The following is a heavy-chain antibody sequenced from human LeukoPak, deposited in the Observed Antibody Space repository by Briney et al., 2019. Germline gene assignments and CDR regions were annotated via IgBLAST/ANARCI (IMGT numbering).Heavy chain of an antibody. CDR2: ISYDGSNK. CDR1: EFTFTSYA. D-gene: IGHD6-6*01. J-gene: IGHJ4*02. CDR3: ASSYSISSYFEY. Sequence: PGRFLRLSCVASEFTFTSYAMHWVRQAPGKGLEWVALISYDGSNKYYADSVKGRFTISRDNSKNTLYLQMNSLRTVDTAVYYCASSYSISSYFEYWGRGTLVTVSS. V-gene: IGHV3-30-3*01.